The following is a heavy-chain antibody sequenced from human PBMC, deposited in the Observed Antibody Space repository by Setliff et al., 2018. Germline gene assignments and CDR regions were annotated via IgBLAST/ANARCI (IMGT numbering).Heavy chain of an antibody. J-gene: IGHJ4*02. D-gene: IGHD3-10*01. CDR1: GFTFSDAW. V-gene: IGHV3-30-3*01. CDR2: ISYDGSNK. CDR3: STLRETDY. Sequence: PGGSLRLSCAASGFTFSDAWMHWVRQAPGKGLEWVAVISYDGSNKYYADSVKGRFTISRDNSKNTLYLQMNSLRAEDTAVYYCSTLRETDYWGQGTLVTVSS.